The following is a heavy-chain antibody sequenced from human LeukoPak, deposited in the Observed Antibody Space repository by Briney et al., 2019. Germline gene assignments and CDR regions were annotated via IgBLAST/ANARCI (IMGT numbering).Heavy chain of an antibody. J-gene: IGHJ4*02. Sequence: PGGSLRLSCAASGFTFSNYGMSWVRQAPGKGLQWVSGISGSGGERYYTESVKGRFTISRDNSKNTLYLQMNSLRAEDTAVYYCAKEDMIVGTGSFDYWGQGTLVTVSS. CDR2: ISGSGGER. CDR1: GFTFSNYG. V-gene: IGHV3-23*01. CDR3: AKEDMIVGTGSFDY. D-gene: IGHD3-22*01.